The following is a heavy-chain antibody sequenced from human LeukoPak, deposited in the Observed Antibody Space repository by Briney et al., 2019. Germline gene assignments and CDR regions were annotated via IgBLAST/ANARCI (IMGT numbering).Heavy chain of an antibody. J-gene: IGHJ4*02. CDR3: AKVEGYDSSGYFDY. D-gene: IGHD3-22*01. Sequence: GGSLRLSCAASGFTFSSYAMSWVRPAPGKGLEWVSAISGSGGSTYYADSVKGRFTISRDNSKNTLYLQMNSLRAEDTAVYYCAKVEGYDSSGYFDYWGQGTLVTVSS. V-gene: IGHV3-23*01. CDR2: ISGSGGST. CDR1: GFTFSSYA.